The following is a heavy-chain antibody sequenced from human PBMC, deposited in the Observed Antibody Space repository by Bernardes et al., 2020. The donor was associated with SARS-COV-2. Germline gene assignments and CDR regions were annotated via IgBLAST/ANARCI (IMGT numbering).Heavy chain of an antibody. CDR1: GYTFTSYD. D-gene: IGHD6-13*01. J-gene: IGHJ6*02. V-gene: IGHV1-8*01. Sequence: ASVKVSCKASGYTFTSYDINWVRQATGQGLEWMGWMNPNSGNTGYAQKFQGRVTMTRNTSISTAYMELSSLRSEDTAVYYCARGLYMGIAAAGYYYYGMDVWGQGTTVTVSS. CDR3: ARGLYMGIAAAGYYYYGMDV. CDR2: MNPNSGNT.